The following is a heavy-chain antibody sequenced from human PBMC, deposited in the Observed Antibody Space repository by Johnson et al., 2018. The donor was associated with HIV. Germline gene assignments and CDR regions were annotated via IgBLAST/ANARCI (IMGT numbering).Heavy chain of an antibody. CDR1: GFSISDSA. V-gene: IGHV3-30-3*01. CDR3: TRDWGEDGYT. D-gene: IGHD5-24*01. Sequence: QMLLVESGGGVVQPGGSLRLSCLASGFSISDSAIHWVRQAPGKGLESVAVISKDGDNEYYADSVKGRFTVSRDHSKNTLNLQMNSLRPEDTGVYYCTRDWGEDGYTWGQGTMVTVSS. CDR2: ISKDGDNE. J-gene: IGHJ3*01.